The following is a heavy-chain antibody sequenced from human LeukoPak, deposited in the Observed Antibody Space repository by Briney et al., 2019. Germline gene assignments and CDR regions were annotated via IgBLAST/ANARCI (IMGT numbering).Heavy chain of an antibody. V-gene: IGHV3-23*01. Sequence: GGSLRLSCAASGFTFSRCAMSWVRQAPGKGLEWVSGISGSGGSTFYADSVKGRFTISRDNSKNSLYLQMNSLRAKDTAVFYCARQPNYGDYVDSWGQGTLVTVSS. CDR2: ISGSGGST. J-gene: IGHJ4*02. CDR3: ARQPNYGDYVDS. CDR1: GFTFSRCA. D-gene: IGHD4-17*01.